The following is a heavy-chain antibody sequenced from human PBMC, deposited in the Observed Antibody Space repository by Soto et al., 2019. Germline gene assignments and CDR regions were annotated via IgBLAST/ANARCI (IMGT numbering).Heavy chain of an antibody. V-gene: IGHV3-21*01. D-gene: IGHD6-13*01. CDR2: ISSSSSYI. CDR3: AREFRIAAAGTYYYYGMDV. CDR1: GFTFSSYS. Sequence: EVQLVESGGGLVKPGGSLRLSCAASGFTFSSYSMNWVRQAPGKGLEWVSSISSSSSYIYYADSVKGRFTISRDNAKNSLYPQMNSLRAEDTAVYYGAREFRIAAAGTYYYYGMDVWGQGTTVTVSS. J-gene: IGHJ6*02.